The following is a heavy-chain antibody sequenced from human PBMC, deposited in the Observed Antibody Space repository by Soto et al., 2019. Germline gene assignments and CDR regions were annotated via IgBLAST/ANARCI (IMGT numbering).Heavy chain of an antibody. D-gene: IGHD1-26*01. CDR3: ARALVPSVFTYAIAV. Sequence: SETLSLTCTVSGGSVRSGAYYWSWLRQPPGGGLEWIGYNYYSGTMKYNPSLQTRVTMSIDTSRNQFSLKLSSVRAAEWAVLLRARALVPSVFTYAIAVWGQGTAVTGS. CDR1: GGSVRSGAYY. J-gene: IGHJ6*02. V-gene: IGHV4-61*08. CDR2: NYYSGTM.